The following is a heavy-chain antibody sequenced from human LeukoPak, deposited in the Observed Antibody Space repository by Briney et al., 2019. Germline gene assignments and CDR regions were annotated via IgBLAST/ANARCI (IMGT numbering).Heavy chain of an antibody. J-gene: IGHJ5*02. CDR2: IYHSGST. D-gene: IGHD1-26*01. CDR1: GGSISSYY. V-gene: IGHV4-59*08. CDR3: ARVRSGSYYGFSNWFDP. Sequence: KPSETLSLTCTVSGGSISSYYWSWIRQPPGKGLEWIGSIYHSGSTYYNPSLKSRVTISVDTSKNQFSLKLSSVTAADTAVYYCARVRSGSYYGFSNWFDPWGQGTLVTVSS.